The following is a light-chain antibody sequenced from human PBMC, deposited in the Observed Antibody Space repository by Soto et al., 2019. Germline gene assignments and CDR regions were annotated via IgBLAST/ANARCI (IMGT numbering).Light chain of an antibody. Sequence: EIVMTQSPATLSVSPGERATLSCRASQSVSSNLAWYQQKPCQAPRLLIYGASTRATGIPARFSGSGSGTEFTLTISSLQSEDFAVYYCQQYNNWPPLTFGQGNKLEIK. V-gene: IGKV3-15*01. CDR2: GAS. CDR3: QQYNNWPPLT. CDR1: QSVSSN. J-gene: IGKJ2*01.